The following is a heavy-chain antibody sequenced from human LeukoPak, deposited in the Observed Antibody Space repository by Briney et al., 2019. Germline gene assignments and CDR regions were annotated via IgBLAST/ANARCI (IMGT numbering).Heavy chain of an antibody. D-gene: IGHD5-12*01. J-gene: IGHJ4*02. CDR1: GFTFRSYG. CDR3: ARDRVVAPYYFDY. Sequence: GRSLRLSCAASGFTFRSYGMNWVRQAPGKGLEWVSSISSSSSYIYYADSMKGRFTISRDNAKNSLYLQMNSLRAEDTAVYYCARDRVVAPYYFDYWGQGTLVTVSS. V-gene: IGHV3-21*01. CDR2: ISSSSSYI.